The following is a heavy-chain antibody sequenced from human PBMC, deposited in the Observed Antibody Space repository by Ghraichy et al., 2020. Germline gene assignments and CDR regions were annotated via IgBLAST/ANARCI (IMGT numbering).Heavy chain of an antibody. V-gene: IGHV1-24*01. Sequence: ASVKVSCKVSGYTLTELSMHWVRQAPGKGLEWMGGFDPEDGETIYAQKFQGRVTMTEDTSTATAYMDLSSLRSEDTAVSYCATPSMRINSYGMDVWGQGTPATVSS. J-gene: IGHJ6*02. CDR2: FDPEDGET. D-gene: IGHD2-8*01. CDR1: GYTLTELS. CDR3: ATPSMRINSYGMDV.